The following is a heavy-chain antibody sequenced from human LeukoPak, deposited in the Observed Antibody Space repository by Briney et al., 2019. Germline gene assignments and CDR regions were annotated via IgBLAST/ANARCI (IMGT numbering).Heavy chain of an antibody. V-gene: IGHV1-8*03. CDR1: GYTFTSYD. Sequence: GASVKVSCKASGYTFTSYDINWVRQATGQGLEWMGWMNPNSGNTGYAQKFQGRVTITRNTSISTAYMELSSLRSEDTAVYYCARGYQLLRRGGWDWFDPWGQGTLVTVSS. D-gene: IGHD2-2*01. CDR2: MNPNSGNT. CDR3: ARGYQLLRRGGWDWFDP. J-gene: IGHJ5*02.